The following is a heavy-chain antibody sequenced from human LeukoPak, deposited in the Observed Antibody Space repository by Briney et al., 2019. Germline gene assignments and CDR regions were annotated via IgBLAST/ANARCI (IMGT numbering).Heavy chain of an antibody. V-gene: IGHV1-2*02. Sequence: GASVKVSCKASGYTFTSYGISWVRQAPGQGLEWMGWINPNSGGTNYAQKFQGRVTMTRDTSISTAYMELSRLRSDDTAVYYCARDLKSSTSCASGYWGQGTLVTVSS. CDR3: ARDLKSSTSCASGY. CDR1: GYTFTSYG. CDR2: INPNSGGT. D-gene: IGHD2-2*01. J-gene: IGHJ4*02.